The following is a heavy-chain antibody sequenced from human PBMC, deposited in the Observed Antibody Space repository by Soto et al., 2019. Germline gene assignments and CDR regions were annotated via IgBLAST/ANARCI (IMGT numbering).Heavy chain of an antibody. Sequence: QVQLVQSGAEVKKPGSSVKVSCTASGGTFSSYAITWVRQAPGQGLEWMGGIIPIFGTANYAQKFQARGTIAADKSSSTAYRELSSMRSEDTAVYFGAGRRGPSSGYYRVWFVPWHQGTLVTVSS. V-gene: IGHV1-69*14. CDR2: IIPIFGTA. D-gene: IGHD3-22*01. CDR3: AGRRGPSSGYYRVWFVP. CDR1: GGTFSSYA. J-gene: IGHJ5*02.